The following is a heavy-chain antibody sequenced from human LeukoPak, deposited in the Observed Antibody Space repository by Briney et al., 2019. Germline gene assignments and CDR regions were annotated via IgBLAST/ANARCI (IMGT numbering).Heavy chain of an antibody. V-gene: IGHV1-69*01. CDR3: ARLPTVGFDY. Sequence: GASVKVSCKASGGTLSSYAISWVRQAPGQGLEWMGGIIPIFGTANYAQKFQGRVTITADESTSTAYMELSSLRSEDTAVYYCARLPTVGFDYWGQGTLVTVSS. CDR2: IIPIFGTA. D-gene: IGHD4-17*01. CDR1: GGTLSSYA. J-gene: IGHJ4*02.